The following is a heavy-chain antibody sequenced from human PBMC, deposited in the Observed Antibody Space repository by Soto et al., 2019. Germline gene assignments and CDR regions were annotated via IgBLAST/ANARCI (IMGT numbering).Heavy chain of an antibody. V-gene: IGHV4-34*01. Sequence: SETLSLTCAVYGGFFTGYHWSWYRQPPGKGLEWIGENNHGGSTNYNPSLKSRVTISLDMSKNQFSLTLTSVTAADTAVYYCGRARLPDHWGDGTPVTVS. CDR2: NNHGGST. CDR1: GGFFTGYH. J-gene: IGHJ4*01. CDR3: GRARLPDH.